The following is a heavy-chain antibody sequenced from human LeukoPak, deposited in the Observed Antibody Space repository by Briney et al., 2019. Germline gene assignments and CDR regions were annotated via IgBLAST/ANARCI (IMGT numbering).Heavy chain of an antibody. CDR1: GFTFSSYA. D-gene: IGHD3-10*01. Sequence: GGSLRLSCAASGFTFSSYAMSWVRQAPGKGLEWVAVISYNGSNKYYADSVKGRFTISRDNSRNTLYLQMNSLRPEDTAVYYCAKAIWVAATSSWFCLDYWGQGTLVTVSS. CDR3: AKAIWVAATSSWFCLDY. CDR2: ISYNGSNK. V-gene: IGHV3-30-3*01. J-gene: IGHJ4*02.